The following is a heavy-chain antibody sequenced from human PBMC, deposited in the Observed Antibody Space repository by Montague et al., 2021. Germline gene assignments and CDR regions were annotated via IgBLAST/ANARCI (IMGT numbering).Heavy chain of an antibody. CDR1: GVSISSSNYQ. CDR2: IYYSGTT. D-gene: IGHD3-10*01. J-gene: IGHJ3*02. Sequence: SKTLSLTCTVSGVSISSSNYQWGWIRQPPGKGPEWIGSIYYSGTTYYNPSLRSRVTISVDTSENQFSLKLNSVTAADTAFYYCTRKGWFGDYGFDIWGQGTMVTVSS. CDR3: TRKGWFGDYGFDI. V-gene: IGHV4-39*01.